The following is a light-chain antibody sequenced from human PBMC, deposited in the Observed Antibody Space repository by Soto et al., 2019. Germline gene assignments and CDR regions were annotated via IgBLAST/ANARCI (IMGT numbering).Light chain of an antibody. V-gene: IGLV2-14*01. CDR1: SSDVGGYNY. CDR3: SSYTSSSTLC. CDR2: DVS. J-gene: IGLJ1*01. Sequence: QSVLTQPASVSGSPGQSITISCTGTSSDVGGYNYVSRYQQHPGKAPKLMIYDVSNRPSGVSNRFSGSKSGNTASLTISGLQAEDEADYYCSSYTSSSTLCFGTGTKLTVL.